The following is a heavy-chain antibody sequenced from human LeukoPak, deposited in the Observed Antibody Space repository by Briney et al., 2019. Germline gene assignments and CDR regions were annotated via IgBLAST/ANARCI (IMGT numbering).Heavy chain of an antibody. Sequence: SETLSLTCAVSGYSISSGYYWGWIRPPPGKGLEWIGCMYHSGSAYYNPSLRSRVTISLDTSQNQFSLKLSSLTAADTAVYYCARSEYSSGWSFDYWGQGTLVTVSS. CDR3: ARSEYSSGWSFDY. V-gene: IGHV4-38-2*01. CDR1: GYSISSGYY. D-gene: IGHD6-19*01. CDR2: MYHSGSA. J-gene: IGHJ4*02.